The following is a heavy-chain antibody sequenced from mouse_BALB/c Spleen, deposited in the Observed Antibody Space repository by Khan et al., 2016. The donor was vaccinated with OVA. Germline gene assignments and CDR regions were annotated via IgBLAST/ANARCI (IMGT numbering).Heavy chain of an antibody. CDR1: GFSLTDYC. CDR3: ARQPYYHYNIMDY. CDR2: ILSDGGT. V-gene: IGHV2-6-1*01. Sequence: QVQLKESGPGLVAPSQSLSITCTISGFSLTDYCVHWVRQPPAKGLEWLAVILSDGGTTYNSPLKSSLTITKDNSKSQVFLKMNSLQTDDTAIYFCARQPYYHYNIMDYWGQGTSVTVSA. D-gene: IGHD2-10*01. J-gene: IGHJ4*01.